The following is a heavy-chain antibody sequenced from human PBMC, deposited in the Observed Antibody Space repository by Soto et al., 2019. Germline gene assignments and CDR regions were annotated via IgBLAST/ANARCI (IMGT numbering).Heavy chain of an antibody. D-gene: IGHD3-22*01. V-gene: IGHV4-31*03. Sequence: QVQLQESGPGLVKPSQTLSLTCTVSGGSISSGGYYWSWIRQHPGKGLEWIGYIYYSGSTYYNPSLKSRVTISVDPSKNQFSLKLSSVTAADTAGYYCARVGVVVIRGVDYWGQGPLVTVSS. J-gene: IGHJ4*02. CDR2: IYYSGST. CDR3: ARVGVVVIRGVDY. CDR1: GGSISSGGYY.